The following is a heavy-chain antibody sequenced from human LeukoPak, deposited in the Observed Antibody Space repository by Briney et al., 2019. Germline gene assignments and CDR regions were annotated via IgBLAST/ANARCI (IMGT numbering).Heavy chain of an antibody. V-gene: IGHV3-23*01. CDR2: ITDDGINT. CDR1: GFTFSHYA. Sequence: GGSLRLSCAASGFTFSHYAMTWVRQGPGGRLEWVSSITDDGINTYYIDSVKGRFTMSRDNSKNTLYLQMNSLRAEDTAVYYCAKQSGLYGDYVGYYFDYWGQGTLVTVSS. D-gene: IGHD4-17*01. CDR3: AKQSGLYGDYVGYYFDY. J-gene: IGHJ4*02.